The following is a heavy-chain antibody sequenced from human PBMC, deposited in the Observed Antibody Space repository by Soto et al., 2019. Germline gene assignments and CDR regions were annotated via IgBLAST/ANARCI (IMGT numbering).Heavy chain of an antibody. CDR2: IYYSGST. D-gene: IGHD1-26*01. CDR1: GGSISSSSYY. J-gene: IGHJ6*02. CDR3: ARLVGATTPYNYYYYGMDV. Sequence: SETLSLTCTVSGGSISSSSYYWGWIRQPPGKGLEWIGSIYYSGSTYYNPSLKSRVTISVDTSKNQFSLKLSSVTAADTAVYYCARLVGATTPYNYYYYGMDVWGQGTTVTVSS. V-gene: IGHV4-39*01.